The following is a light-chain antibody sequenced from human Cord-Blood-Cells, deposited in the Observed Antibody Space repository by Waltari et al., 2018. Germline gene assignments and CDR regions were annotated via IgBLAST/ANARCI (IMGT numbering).Light chain of an antibody. Sequence: DIQMTQSPSSLSVSVGDRVTITCRASQSISSYLNWYQQKPGKAPKLLIYAASSLQSGVPSRFSGSGSGTDFTLTISSLQPEDFATYYCQQSYSTPYTFGQGTKLDIK. CDR2: AAS. J-gene: IGKJ2*01. V-gene: IGKV1-39*01. CDR1: QSISSY. CDR3: QQSYSTPYT.